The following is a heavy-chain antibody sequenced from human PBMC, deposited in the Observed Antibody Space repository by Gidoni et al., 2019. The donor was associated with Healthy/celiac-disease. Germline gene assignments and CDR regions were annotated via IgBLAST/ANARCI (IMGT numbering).Heavy chain of an antibody. CDR3: ARGTVTPPYYYYYGMDV. Sequence: QVQLQESGPGLVKPSETLSLTCTVSGGSIRSYSWSWIRPPPGKGLEWSGYIYYSGSTNYNPSLKSRVTISVDTSKNQFSLKLSSVTAADTAVYYCARGTVTPPYYYYYGMDVWGQGTTVTVSS. CDR2: IYYSGST. J-gene: IGHJ6*02. V-gene: IGHV4-59*01. CDR1: GGSIRSYS. D-gene: IGHD4-17*01.